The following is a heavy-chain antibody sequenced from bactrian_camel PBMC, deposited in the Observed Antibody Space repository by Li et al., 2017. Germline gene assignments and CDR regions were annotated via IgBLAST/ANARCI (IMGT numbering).Heavy chain of an antibody. CDR3: ARASGA. D-gene: IGHD2*01. J-gene: IGHJ4*01. V-gene: IGHV3S6*01. Sequence: QLVESGGGSVQAGGSLRLSCAASGFTFSSNVMIWVRQAPGKGLEWVSSISSDGTQTYYVDSVKGRFTISRDNAKNTLYLQMNSLKSEDTALYYCARASGARGQGTQVTVS. CDR2: ISSDGTQT. CDR1: GFTFSSNV.